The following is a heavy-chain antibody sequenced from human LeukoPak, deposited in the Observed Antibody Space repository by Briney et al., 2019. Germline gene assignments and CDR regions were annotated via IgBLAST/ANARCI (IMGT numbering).Heavy chain of an antibody. D-gene: IGHD2-15*01. Sequence: SETLSLTCAVYGGSFSGYYWSWIRQPPGKGLEWIGEINHSGSTNYNPSLKSRVTISVDTSKNQFSLKLSSVTAADTAVYYCARAVVTATIDYYYYYMDVWGKGTTVTVSS. J-gene: IGHJ6*03. CDR3: ARAVVTATIDYYYYYMDV. CDR2: INHSGST. V-gene: IGHV4-34*01. CDR1: GGSFSGYY.